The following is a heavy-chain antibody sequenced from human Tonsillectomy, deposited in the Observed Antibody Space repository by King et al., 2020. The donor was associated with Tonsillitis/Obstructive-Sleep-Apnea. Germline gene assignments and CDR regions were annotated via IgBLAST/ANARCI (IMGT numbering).Heavy chain of an antibody. CDR2: IYYSGSS. CDR1: GGSVNSSAYY. D-gene: IGHD3-10*01. J-gene: IGHJ5*02. CDR3: ARDRGKVGEFDP. V-gene: IGHV4-61*08. Sequence: VQLQESGPGVVKPSETLSLTCSVSGGSVNSSAYYWMWIRQFPGMRLEWIGYIYYSGSSIYNPSLKSRVTLSVDTSKNQFSLQLTSVTAADTAVYYCARDRGKVGEFDPWGQGTLVTVSS.